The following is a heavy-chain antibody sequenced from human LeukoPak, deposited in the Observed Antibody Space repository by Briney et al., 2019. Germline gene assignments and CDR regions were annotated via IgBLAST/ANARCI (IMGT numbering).Heavy chain of an antibody. CDR1: GITLSDHY. V-gene: IGHV3-30*18. Sequence: GGSLRLSCAASGITLSDHYVDWVRQAPGKGLEWVAVTSHDGKKQYYADSVKGRYTISRDNSKNTLYLLTTSLRDDDTAVYYCAKEVTVRRAYHFDSWGQGTLVTVSS. J-gene: IGHJ4*02. CDR2: TSHDGKKQ. D-gene: IGHD2-21*02. CDR3: AKEVTVRRAYHFDS.